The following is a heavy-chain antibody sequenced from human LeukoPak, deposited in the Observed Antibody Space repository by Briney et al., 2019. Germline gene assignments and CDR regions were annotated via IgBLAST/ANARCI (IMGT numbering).Heavy chain of an antibody. Sequence: GGSLRLSCAASGFTFSSYSMNWVRQAPGKGLEWVSYISSSSSTIYYADSVKGRFTISRDNAKNSLYLQMNSLRAEDTAVYYCARDLSYGYVLSYYFDYGGQGTLVTVSS. J-gene: IGHJ4*02. CDR2: ISSSSSTI. CDR1: GFTFSSYS. D-gene: IGHD5-18*01. CDR3: ARDLSYGYVLSYYFDY. V-gene: IGHV3-48*01.